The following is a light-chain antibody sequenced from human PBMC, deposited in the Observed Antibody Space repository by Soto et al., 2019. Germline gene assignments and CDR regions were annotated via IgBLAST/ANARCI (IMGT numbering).Light chain of an antibody. CDR3: QQYYGSPT. V-gene: IGKV4-1*01. CDR1: QSVFYSSNNKNY. CDR2: WAS. J-gene: IGKJ2*01. Sequence: DIVMTQSPDSLAVSLGERATINCKSSQSVFYSSNNKNYLAWYQQKPGQPPKLLIYWASTRESGVPDRFSGSGSETDFTLTISSLQAEDVAVYYCQQYYGSPTFGQGTELEIK.